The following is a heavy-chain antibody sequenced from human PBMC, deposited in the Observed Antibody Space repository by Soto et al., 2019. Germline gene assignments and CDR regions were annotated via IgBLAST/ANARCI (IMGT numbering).Heavy chain of an antibody. CDR2: ISYDGSNK. D-gene: IGHD2-2*02. CDR3: AKYIVVVPAAIEKRGYYFDY. J-gene: IGHJ4*02. V-gene: IGHV3-30-3*01. Sequence: PGGSLRLSCAASGFTFSSYAMHWVRQAPGKGLEWVAVISYDGSNKYYADSVKGRFTISRDNSKNTLFLQMNSLRAEDTAVYYCAKYIVVVPAAIEKRGYYFDYWGQGTLVTVSS. CDR1: GFTFSSYA.